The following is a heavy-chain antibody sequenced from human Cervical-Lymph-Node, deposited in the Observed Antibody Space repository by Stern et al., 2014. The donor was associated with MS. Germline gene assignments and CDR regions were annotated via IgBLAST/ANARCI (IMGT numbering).Heavy chain of an antibody. CDR2: ISGYNGDT. J-gene: IGHJ6*02. V-gene: IGHV1-18*01. CDR3: ARGPYCSSTSCYTNGYYFYGMDV. D-gene: IGHD2-2*02. Sequence: QVQLVQSGPEVKKPGASVKVSCKASGYTFTSFGISWVRRAPGQGLEWMGWISGYNGDTKHPQKFQGRVTLTTDTSTNTAHMDLTSLRSDDTAMYYCARGPYCSSTSCYTNGYYFYGMDVWGQGTTVTVSS. CDR1: GYTFTSFG.